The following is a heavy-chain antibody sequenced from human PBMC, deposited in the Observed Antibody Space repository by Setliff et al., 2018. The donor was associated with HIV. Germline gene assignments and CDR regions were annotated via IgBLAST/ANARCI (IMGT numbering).Heavy chain of an antibody. D-gene: IGHD3-16*02. CDR2: IYHSGST. Sequence: PSETLSLTCTVSGGSISSSSYYWGWIRQPPGKGLEWIGSIYHSGSTYYNPSLKSRVTISVDTSKKQFSLKLSSVTAADTAVYYCARAGAVAFYDYLWGSSRSYFDYWGQGTLVTVSS. J-gene: IGHJ4*02. CDR1: GGSISSSSYY. V-gene: IGHV4-39*01. CDR3: ARAGAVAFYDYLWGSSRSYFDY.